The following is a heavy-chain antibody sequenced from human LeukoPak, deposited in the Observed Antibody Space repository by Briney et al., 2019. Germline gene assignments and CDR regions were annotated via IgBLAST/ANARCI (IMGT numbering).Heavy chain of an antibody. CDR1: GFHFSTYG. D-gene: IGHD2-15*01. CDR2: ISNDGSNK. Sequence: GGSLRLSCAASGFHFSTYGMHWVRQAPGKGLEWVAAISNDGSNKFYTDSVKGRFTISRDNPKTTMNLQMNSLRAEDTAVYYCAKGGGSIGRSYYFDYWGQGTLVTVSS. V-gene: IGHV3-30*18. CDR3: AKGGGSIGRSYYFDY. J-gene: IGHJ4*02.